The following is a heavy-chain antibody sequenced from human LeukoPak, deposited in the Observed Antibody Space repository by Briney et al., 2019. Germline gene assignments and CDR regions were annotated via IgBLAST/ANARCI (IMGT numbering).Heavy chain of an antibody. CDR2: TYYRSKWYN. CDR3: ARGDLVPAASDDAFDI. J-gene: IGHJ3*02. D-gene: IGHD2-2*01. V-gene: IGHV6-1*01. CDR1: GDSVSSNSAA. Sequence: SQTLSLICAISGDSVSSNSAAWNWIRQSPSRGLEWLGRTYYRSKWYNDYAVSVKSRITINPDTSKNQFSLQLNSVTPEDTAVYYCARGDLVPAASDDAFDIWGQGTMVTVSS.